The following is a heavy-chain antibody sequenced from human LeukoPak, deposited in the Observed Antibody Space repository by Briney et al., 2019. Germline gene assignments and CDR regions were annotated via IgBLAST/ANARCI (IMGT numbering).Heavy chain of an antibody. Sequence: SETLSLTCTVSGGSISSYYWSWIRQPPGKGLEWIGYIYYSGSTNYNPSLKSRVTISVDTSKNQFSLKLSSVTAADTAVYYCARHLDYDSSGYPFYYRGQGTLVTVSS. D-gene: IGHD3-22*01. CDR2: IYYSGST. J-gene: IGHJ4*02. CDR3: ARHLDYDSSGYPFYY. CDR1: GGSISSYY. V-gene: IGHV4-59*08.